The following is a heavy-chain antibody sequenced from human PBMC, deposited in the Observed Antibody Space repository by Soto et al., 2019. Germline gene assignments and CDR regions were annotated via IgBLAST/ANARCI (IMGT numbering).Heavy chain of an antibody. Sequence: SVKVSCKASGGTFSSYAISWVRQAPGQGLGWMGGIIPIFGTANYAQKFQGGVTITADESTSTAYMELSSLRSEDTAVYYCARSSVTVGSFDYWGQGTLVTVSS. J-gene: IGHJ4*02. CDR2: IIPIFGTA. D-gene: IGHD4-17*01. CDR1: GGTFSSYA. CDR3: ARSSVTVGSFDY. V-gene: IGHV1-69*13.